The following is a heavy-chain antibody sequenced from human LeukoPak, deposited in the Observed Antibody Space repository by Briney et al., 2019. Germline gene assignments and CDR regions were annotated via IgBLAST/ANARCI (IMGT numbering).Heavy chain of an antibody. Sequence: ASVKVSCKASGYTFTSYYMHWVRQAPGQGLEWMGRIILILGIANYAQKFQGRVTITADKSTSTAYMELSSLRSEDTAVYYCARVRGQLVRTKVGLVWTFDYWGQGTLITVSS. CDR1: GYTFTSYY. CDR2: IILILGIA. D-gene: IGHD6-6*01. J-gene: IGHJ4*02. V-gene: IGHV1-69*04. CDR3: ARVRGQLVRTKVGLVWTFDY.